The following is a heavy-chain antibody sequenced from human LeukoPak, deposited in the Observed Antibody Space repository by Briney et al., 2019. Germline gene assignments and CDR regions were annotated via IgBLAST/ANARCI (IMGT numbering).Heavy chain of an antibody. V-gene: IGHV4-39*07. CDR1: GGSISSSSYY. D-gene: IGHD4-17*01. CDR2: IYYSGST. Sequence: SETLSLTCTVSGGSISSSSYYWGWIRQPPGKGLEWIGSIYYSGSTYYNPSLKSRVTISVDTSKNQFSLKLSSVTAADTAVYYCARDTLPAAVTTQEWGQGTLVTVSS. J-gene: IGHJ4*02. CDR3: ARDTLPAAVTTQE.